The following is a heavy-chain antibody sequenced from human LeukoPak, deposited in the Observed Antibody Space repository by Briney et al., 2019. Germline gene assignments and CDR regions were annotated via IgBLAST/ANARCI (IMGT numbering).Heavy chain of an antibody. CDR2: ISSSGSPI. J-gene: IGHJ4*02. CDR1: GFTFTDYY. D-gene: IGHD2-2*01. V-gene: IGHV3-11*04. Sequence: GGSLRLSCAASGFTFTDYYMSWVRQAPGKGLDWVSYISSSGSPISYAGSVKGRFTMSRDNAKNPLYLQMNSLRVEDTAVYYCARADCSSTRCYGFDYWGQGTLVIVSS. CDR3: ARADCSSTRCYGFDY.